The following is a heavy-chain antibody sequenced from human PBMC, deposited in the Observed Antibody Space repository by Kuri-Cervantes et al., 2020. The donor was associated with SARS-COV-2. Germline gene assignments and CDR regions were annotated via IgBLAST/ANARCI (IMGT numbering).Heavy chain of an antibody. J-gene: IGHJ4*02. V-gene: IGHV3-23*01. CDR2: ISGSGGST. CDR1: GFTFSSYA. Sequence: GGSLRLSCAASGFTFSSYAMSWVRQAPGKGLEWVSAISGSGGSTYYADSVKGRFTISRDNSKNTLYLQMNSLRAEDTAVYYCARGDRCGDYQTFDYWGQGTLVTVSS. D-gene: IGHD4-17*01. CDR3: ARGDRCGDYQTFDY.